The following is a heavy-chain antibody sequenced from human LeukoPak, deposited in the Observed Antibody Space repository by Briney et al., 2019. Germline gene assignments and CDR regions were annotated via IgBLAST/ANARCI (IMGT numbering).Heavy chain of an antibody. CDR2: INHSGST. V-gene: IGHV4-34*01. J-gene: IGHJ4*02. CDR3: ARGTVTTSEFDC. CDR1: GGSFSGYY. D-gene: IGHD4-17*01. Sequence: SETLSLTCAVYGGSFSGYYWSWIRQPPGKGLEWIGEINHSGSTNYNPSLKSRVTISVDTSKNQFSLKLSSVTAADTAVYYCARGTVTTSEFDCWGQGTLVTVSS.